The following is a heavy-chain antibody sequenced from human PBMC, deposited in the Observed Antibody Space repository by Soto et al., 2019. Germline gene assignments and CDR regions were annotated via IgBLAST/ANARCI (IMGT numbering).Heavy chain of an antibody. CDR1: GFTFSSNA. D-gene: IGHD5-12*01. CDR2: TSYDGKKK. CDR3: ARGMGMDSGYDFLFDY. J-gene: IGHJ5*01. Sequence: PGGSLRLSCAASGFTFSSNAMHWVRQAPGKGLEWVAVTSYDGKKKYYPDSVKGRFTISRDNSQNTLWLQMNTLRVEDTAVYYCARGMGMDSGYDFLFDYWGQGTLVTVSS. V-gene: IGHV3-30*04.